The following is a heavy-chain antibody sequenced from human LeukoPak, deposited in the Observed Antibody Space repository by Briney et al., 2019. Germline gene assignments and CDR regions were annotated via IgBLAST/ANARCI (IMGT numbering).Heavy chain of an antibody. V-gene: IGHV1-69*13. J-gene: IGHJ5*02. Sequence: TVKVSCKASGGTFSSYAISWVRQAPGQGLEWMGGIIPIFGTANYAQKFQGRVTITADESTSTAYMELSSLRSEDTAVYYCARDTDGELRFDPWGQGTLVTVSS. CDR1: GGTFSSYA. D-gene: IGHD1-7*01. CDR3: ARDTDGELRFDP. CDR2: IIPIFGTA.